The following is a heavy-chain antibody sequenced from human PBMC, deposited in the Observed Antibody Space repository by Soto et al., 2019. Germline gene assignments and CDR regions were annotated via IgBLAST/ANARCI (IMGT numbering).Heavy chain of an antibody. Sequence: GGSLRLSCAASGFTFSDYYMSWIRQAPGKGLEWVSYISSSGSTIYYADSVKGRFTISRDNAKNSLYLQMNSLRAEDTAVYYCAREGHYDFWSGPAYYYYGMDVWGQGTTVTVSS. D-gene: IGHD3-3*01. CDR3: AREGHYDFWSGPAYYYYGMDV. CDR1: GFTFSDYY. J-gene: IGHJ6*02. V-gene: IGHV3-11*01. CDR2: ISSSGSTI.